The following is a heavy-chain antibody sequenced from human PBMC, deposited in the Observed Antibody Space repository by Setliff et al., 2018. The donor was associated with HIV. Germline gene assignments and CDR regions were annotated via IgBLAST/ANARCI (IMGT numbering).Heavy chain of an antibody. V-gene: IGHV4-4*02. J-gene: IGHJ2*01. CDR1: GGSINGSNW. CDR3: ARDQRLPGVQPPYWYFDL. Sequence: PSETLSLTCAVSGGSINGSNWWSWVRQPPGKGLEWIGEIYHSGSTNYNPSLKSRVTISVDKSKNRISLTLTSLTAADTAIYYCARDQRLPGVQPPYWYFDLWGRGTLVTVSS. D-gene: IGHD7-27*01. CDR2: IYHSGST.